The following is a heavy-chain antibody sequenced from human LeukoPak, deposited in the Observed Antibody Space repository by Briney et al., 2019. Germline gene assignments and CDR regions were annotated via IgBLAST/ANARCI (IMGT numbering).Heavy chain of an antibody. CDR2: IYTSGST. CDR1: GGSMWNYY. Sequence: PSETLSLTCAVSGGSMWNYYWSWIRQPAGKGLEWIGRIYTSGSTNYNPSLKSRVSMSVDTSKNQFTLNLTSVTAADTAVYYCARDIAAAGEGDAFDIWGQGTMVTVSS. V-gene: IGHV4-4*07. CDR3: ARDIAAAGEGDAFDI. J-gene: IGHJ3*02. D-gene: IGHD6-13*01.